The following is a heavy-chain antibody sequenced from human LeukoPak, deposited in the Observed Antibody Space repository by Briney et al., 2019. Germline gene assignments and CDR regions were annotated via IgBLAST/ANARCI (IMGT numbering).Heavy chain of an antibody. Sequence: GGSLRLSCAASGFAFSNFDMHWVRQSTGGRLEWVAHILVNGDTQYAGSVKGRFTISRENAKSSVYLQMNSLRDGDTAVYRCIRDRFGERTFEIWGQGTMVTVSS. CDR3: IRDRFGERTFEI. J-gene: IGHJ3*02. V-gene: IGHV3-13*01. CDR1: GFAFSNFD. D-gene: IGHD3-10*01. CDR2: ILVNGDT.